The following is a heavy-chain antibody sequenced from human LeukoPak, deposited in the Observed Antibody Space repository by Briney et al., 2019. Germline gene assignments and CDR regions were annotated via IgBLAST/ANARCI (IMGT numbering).Heavy chain of an antibody. CDR2: FDRIDPEDGKT. D-gene: IGHD3-16*01. V-gene: IGHV1-24*01. Sequence: ASVKVSCKVSGYTLFELSIHWVRQAPGKGLEWMGRFDRIDPEDGKTIYAQAFEGRVTMTDDTTTDTAYMELSSLRSEDTATYYCAASFERNNWIDFWGQGTLVSVSS. J-gene: IGHJ5*01. CDR1: GYTLFELS. CDR3: AASFERNNWIDF.